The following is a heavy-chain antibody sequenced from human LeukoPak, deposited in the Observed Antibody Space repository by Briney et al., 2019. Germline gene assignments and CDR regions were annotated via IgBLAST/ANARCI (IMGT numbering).Heavy chain of an antibody. V-gene: IGHV3-66*03. D-gene: IGHD3-3*01. Sequence: GGSLRLSCAASGFTVSSNYMCWIRQAPGKGLEWVSVNYSSGNTYYADFVKDRFTISRDNSKNTLYLQMNSLRAEDTAVYYCAKSYDFWSGRAFDYWGQGTLVTVSS. CDR1: GFTVSSNY. CDR2: NYSSGNT. CDR3: AKSYDFWSGRAFDY. J-gene: IGHJ4*02.